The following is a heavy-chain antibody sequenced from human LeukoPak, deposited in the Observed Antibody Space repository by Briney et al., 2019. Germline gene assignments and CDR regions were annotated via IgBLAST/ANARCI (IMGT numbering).Heavy chain of an antibody. CDR3: AKDSVSSSFDY. V-gene: IGHV3-23*01. J-gene: IGHJ4*02. Sequence: EWVSAISGSGGSTYYADSVKRRFTISRDNSKNTLYLQMNSLRAEDTAVYYCAKDSVSSSFDYWGQGTLVTVSS. CDR2: ISGSGGST. D-gene: IGHD6-13*01.